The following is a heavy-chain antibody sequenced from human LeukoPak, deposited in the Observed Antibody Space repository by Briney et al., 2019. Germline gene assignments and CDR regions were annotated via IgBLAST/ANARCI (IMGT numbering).Heavy chain of an antibody. CDR2: LYSDGNT. CDR3: ARARYGDNGYTGEVADY. CDR1: GFTVSRNY. J-gene: IGHJ4*02. V-gene: IGHV3-53*01. Sequence: GGSLRLSCAASGFTVSRNYMSWVRQAPGKGLEWVSALYSDGNTYHADAVKGRFTISRDNSKNPLYLQMNSLRADDTAGYYCARARYGDNGYTGEVADYWGEGTLVTVSS. D-gene: IGHD3-16*01.